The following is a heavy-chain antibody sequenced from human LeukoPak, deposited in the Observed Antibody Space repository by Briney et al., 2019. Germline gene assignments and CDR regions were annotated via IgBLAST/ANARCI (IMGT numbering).Heavy chain of an antibody. CDR2: IIPIHDIT. D-gene: IGHD2-15*01. Sequence: ASVKVSCKSSGGTFSSYGIIWVRQAPGQGLEWMGRIIPIHDITDYAHKFQGKVTITADKSTATASMELSGLRPEDTAVYYCARERGFCSGGTCYRAFNSWGQGTLVTVSS. CDR3: ARERGFCSGGTCYRAFNS. V-gene: IGHV1-69*04. CDR1: GGTFSSYG. J-gene: IGHJ5*01.